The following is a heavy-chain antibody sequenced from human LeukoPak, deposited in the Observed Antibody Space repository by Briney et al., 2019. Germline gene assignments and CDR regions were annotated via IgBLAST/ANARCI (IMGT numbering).Heavy chain of an antibody. Sequence: AGGSLRLSCAAPGFTFSSYAMSWVRQAPGKGLEWVSAISGSGGSTYYADSVKGRFTISRDNSKNTLYLQMNSLRAEDTAVYYCAKSDCSSTSCSYYYYYGMDDWGKGTTVTVSS. CDR2: ISGSGGST. CDR1: GFTFSSYA. D-gene: IGHD2-2*01. CDR3: AKSDCSSTSCSYYYYYGMDD. J-gene: IGHJ6*04. V-gene: IGHV3-23*01.